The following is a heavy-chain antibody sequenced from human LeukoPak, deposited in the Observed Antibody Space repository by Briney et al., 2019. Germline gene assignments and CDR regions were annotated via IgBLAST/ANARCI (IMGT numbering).Heavy chain of an antibody. CDR3: ARSYDYVWGSYRGTFDY. J-gene: IGHJ4*02. D-gene: IGHD3-16*02. Sequence: SETLSLTCTVSGGSISSSSYYWGWIRQPPGKGLEWIGSIYYSGSTYYNPSLKSRVTISVDTSKNQFSLKLSSVTAADTAVYYCARSYDYVWGSYRGTFDYWGQGTLVTVSS. CDR2: IYYSGST. CDR1: GGSISSSSYY. V-gene: IGHV4-39*01.